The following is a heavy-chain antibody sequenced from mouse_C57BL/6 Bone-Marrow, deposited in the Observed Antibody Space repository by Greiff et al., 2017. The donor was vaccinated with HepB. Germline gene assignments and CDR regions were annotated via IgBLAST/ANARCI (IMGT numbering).Heavy chain of an antibody. Sequence: EVQLQQSGAELVRPGASVKLSCTASGFNIKDDYMHWVKQRPEQGLEWIGWIDPENGDTEYASKFQGKATITADTSSNTAYLQLSSLTSEDTAVYYCTTRAYDYDRVDYWGQGTTLTVSS. CDR1: GFNIKDDY. CDR2: IDPENGDT. J-gene: IGHJ2*01. CDR3: TTRAYDYDRVDY. V-gene: IGHV14-4*01. D-gene: IGHD2-4*01.